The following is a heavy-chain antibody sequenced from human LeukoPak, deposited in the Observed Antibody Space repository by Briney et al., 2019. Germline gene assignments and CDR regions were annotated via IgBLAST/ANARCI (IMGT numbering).Heavy chain of an antibody. CDR1: GFTFDAYA. D-gene: IGHD6-19*01. CDR2: ISWNNSSI. Sequence: PGRSLRLSSAAPGFTFDAYAMHWVRHAPGEGLEGVSGISWNNSSIGYADSENGRFTISRDNAKNSLYLQMNSLRAADTAFYYCAKLMAGTRVGMDVWGQGTTVTVSS. CDR3: AKLMAGTRVGMDV. V-gene: IGHV3-9*01. J-gene: IGHJ6*02.